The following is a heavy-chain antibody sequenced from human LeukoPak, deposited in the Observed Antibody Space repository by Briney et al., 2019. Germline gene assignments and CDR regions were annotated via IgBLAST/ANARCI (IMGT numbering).Heavy chain of an antibody. J-gene: IGHJ3*02. CDR2: INPNSGGA. Sequence: ASVKVSCKASGYTFTGYYMHWVRQAPGQGLEWMGWINPNSGGANYAQKSQGRVTMTRDTSISTAYMELSRLRSDDTAVYYCASDGSSWAFDIWGQGTMVTVSS. CDR1: GYTFTGYY. V-gene: IGHV1-2*02. CDR3: ASDGSSWAFDI.